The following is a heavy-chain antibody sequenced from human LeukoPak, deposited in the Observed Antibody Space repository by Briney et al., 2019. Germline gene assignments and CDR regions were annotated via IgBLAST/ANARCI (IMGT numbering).Heavy chain of an antibody. CDR1: GGSISSYY. J-gene: IGHJ5*02. V-gene: IGHV4-59*01. D-gene: IGHD6-6*01. CDR3: ARAGGMAARPSES. Sequence: SETLSLTCTVSGGSISSYYWTWIRQPPGKGLEWIGYIYYSGSTNYNPSLKSRVTISVDTSKNQFSLKLSSVTAADTAVYYCARAGGMAARPSESWGQGTLVTVSS. CDR2: IYYSGST.